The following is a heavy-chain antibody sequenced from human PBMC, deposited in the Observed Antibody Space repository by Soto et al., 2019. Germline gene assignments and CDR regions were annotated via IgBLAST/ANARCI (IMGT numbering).Heavy chain of an antibody. CDR3: ASPSTVNAFDI. CDR2: IYYSGST. Sequence: SETLSLICTVSGGSISSSSYYWGWIRQPPGKGLEWIGSIYYSGSTYYNPSLKSRVTISVDTSKNQFSLKLSSVTAADTAVYYCASPSTVNAFDIWGQGTMVPVSS. D-gene: IGHD2-2*01. CDR1: GGSISSSSYY. J-gene: IGHJ3*02. V-gene: IGHV4-39*01.